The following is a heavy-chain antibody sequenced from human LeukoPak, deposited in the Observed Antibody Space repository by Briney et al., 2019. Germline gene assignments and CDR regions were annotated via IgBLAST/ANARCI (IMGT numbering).Heavy chain of an antibody. CDR3: AAMTSVTTGDY. V-gene: IGHV3-30*03. Sequence: GGSLRLSCAASGFTFSSYGMHWVRQAPGKGLEWVAVISFDASNKYYADSVKGRFTISRDNSKNTLYLQMNSLRAEDTAVYYCAAMTSVTTGDYWGQGTLVTVSS. CDR1: GFTFSSYG. CDR2: ISFDASNK. D-gene: IGHD4-11*01. J-gene: IGHJ4*02.